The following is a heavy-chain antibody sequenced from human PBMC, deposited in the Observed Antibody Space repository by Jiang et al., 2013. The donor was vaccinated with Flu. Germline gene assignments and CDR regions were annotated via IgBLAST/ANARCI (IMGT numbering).Heavy chain of an antibody. V-gene: IGHV5-51*01. CDR3: ALLPPFYYDSSGRYFDY. CDR1: GYSFTSYW. Sequence: GAEVKKPGESLKISCKGPGYSFTSYWIGWVRQMPGKGLEWMGIIYPGDSDTRYSPSFQGQVTISADKSISTAYLQWSSLKASDTAMYYCALLPPFYYDSSGRYFDYWGQGTLVTVSS. J-gene: IGHJ4*02. CDR2: IYPGDSDT. D-gene: IGHD3-22*01.